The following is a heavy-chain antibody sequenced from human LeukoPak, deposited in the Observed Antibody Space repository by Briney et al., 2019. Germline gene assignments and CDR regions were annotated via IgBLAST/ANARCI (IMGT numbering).Heavy chain of an antibody. V-gene: IGHV3-30*18. CDR2: ISYDGSDK. CDR1: GFTFSSYG. J-gene: IGHJ4*02. Sequence: GGSLRLSCAASGFTFSSYGMHWVRQAPGRGLEWVAVISYDGSDKYSADSVKGRFTISRDNSKNTLYLQMNSLRAEDTAVYYCAKNAHYQGYSYGGIDYWGQGTLVTVSS. CDR3: AKNAHYQGYSYGGIDY. D-gene: IGHD5-18*01.